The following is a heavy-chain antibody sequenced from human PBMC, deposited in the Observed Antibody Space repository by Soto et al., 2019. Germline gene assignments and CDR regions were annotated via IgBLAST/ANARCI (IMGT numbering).Heavy chain of an antibody. Sequence: QLQLQESGPGLVKPSETLSLTCTVSGGSISSSGYYWGWIRQPPGKGLEWIGSMYYGGSTYNNPSLKSRLTISVDTSKNQFFLKLSSVTAADTAVYYCARHPLLSTVDYWGQGTLVTVSS. CDR2: MYYGGST. J-gene: IGHJ4*02. V-gene: IGHV4-39*01. CDR1: GGSISSSGYY. D-gene: IGHD2-15*01. CDR3: ARHPLLSTVDY.